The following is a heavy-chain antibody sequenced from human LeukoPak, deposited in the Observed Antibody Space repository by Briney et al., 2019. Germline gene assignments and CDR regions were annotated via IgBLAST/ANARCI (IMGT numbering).Heavy chain of an antibody. CDR2: ISSSSSTI. J-gene: IGHJ4*02. CDR3: ARDLSCSGGSCYSG. D-gene: IGHD2-15*01. V-gene: IGHV3-48*01. CDR1: GFTFSSYS. Sequence: GGSLRLSCAASGFTFSSYSLNWVRQAPGKGLEWVSYISSSSSTIYYADSVKGRFTISRDNAKNSLYLQMNSLRAEDTAVYYCARDLSCSGGSCYSGWGQGTLVTVSS.